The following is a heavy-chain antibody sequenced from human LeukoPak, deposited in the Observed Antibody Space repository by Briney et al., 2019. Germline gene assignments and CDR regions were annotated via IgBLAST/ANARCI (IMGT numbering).Heavy chain of an antibody. D-gene: IGHD3-3*01. J-gene: IGHJ4*02. CDR1: GFTFNTYA. Sequence: GGSLRLSCAASGFTFNTYAIHWVRQAPGMGLQRVAVISYDGSNKYYVDSVKGRFTIARDNSKNTVYLQMNSLRAEDMAVYYCAREEWYYFDYWGQGTLVTVSS. V-gene: IGHV3-30-3*01. CDR2: ISYDGSNK. CDR3: AREEWYYFDY.